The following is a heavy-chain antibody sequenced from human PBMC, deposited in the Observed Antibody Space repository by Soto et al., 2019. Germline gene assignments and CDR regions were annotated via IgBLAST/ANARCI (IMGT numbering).Heavy chain of an antibody. CDR1: GFTFSSSA. J-gene: IGHJ5*02. Sequence: EVQLLDSGGGLVQPGGSLRLSCAASGFTFSSSAMSWVRQAPGKGLEWVSAVSGSGGTTYYAATVRGRFTISRDNSNNTLYMQMNSLRAEDTAIYFCARCTVDTIVTSGWCHYLDPWGQGTLVTVSS. CDR2: VSGSGGTT. CDR3: ARCTVDTIVTSGWCHYLDP. D-gene: IGHD6-19*01. V-gene: IGHV3-23*01.